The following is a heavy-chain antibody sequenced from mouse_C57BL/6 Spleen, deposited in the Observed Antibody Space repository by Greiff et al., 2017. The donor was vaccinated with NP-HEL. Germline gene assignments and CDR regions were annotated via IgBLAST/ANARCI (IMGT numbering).Heavy chain of an antibody. CDR1: GYAFTNYL. CDR2: INPGSGGT. V-gene: IGHV1-54*01. Sequence: VQLQQSGAELVRPGTSVKVSCKASGYAFTNYLIEWVKQRPGQGLEWIGVINPGSGGTNYNEKFKGKATLTADKSSSTAYMQLSSLTSEDSAVYFCARGGDYYGSSKGFAYWGQGTLVTVSA. D-gene: IGHD1-1*01. CDR3: ARGGDYYGSSKGFAY. J-gene: IGHJ3*01.